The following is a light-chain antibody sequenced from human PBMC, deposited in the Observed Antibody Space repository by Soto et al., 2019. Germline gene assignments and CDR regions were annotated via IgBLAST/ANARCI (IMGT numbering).Light chain of an antibody. Sequence: EIVMTQSPATLSVSPGERATLSCRARQSVGSNLAWSQQKPGQAPRLLIYGASTRAAGIRARFSGSGSGTEFNLIISSLQSEDSPVYFCQQYNTRWTFGPGTKVEIK. CDR2: GAS. J-gene: IGKJ1*01. V-gene: IGKV3-15*01. CDR1: QSVGSN. CDR3: QQYNTRWT.